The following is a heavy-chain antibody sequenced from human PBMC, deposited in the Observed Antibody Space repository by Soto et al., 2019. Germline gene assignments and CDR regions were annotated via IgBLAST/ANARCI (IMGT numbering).Heavy chain of an antibody. CDR1: GGSINSGGYY. J-gene: IGHJ5*02. Sequence: TLSLTCTVSGGSINSGGYYWSWIRQHPGKGREWIGYIDSSGRTDYNPSLKSRVIISEDTSKIQSSLKLSSVTAAGTAVYFCARSSSPVEFDHWGQGTLVTVSS. D-gene: IGHD3-10*01. CDR3: ARSSSPVEFDH. CDR2: IDSSGRT. V-gene: IGHV4-31*03.